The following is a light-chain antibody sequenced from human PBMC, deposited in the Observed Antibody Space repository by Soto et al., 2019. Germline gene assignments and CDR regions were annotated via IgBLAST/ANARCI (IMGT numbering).Light chain of an antibody. CDR1: QSVSSY. J-gene: IGKJ1*01. Sequence: EIVLTQSPGTLSLSPGERATLSCRASQSVSSYLAWYQQKPGQAPRLLIYGASSRATGIPDRFSGSGSGTDFSLTISRLEPEDCAVYYCQEYVSSSRTFGQGTKVEIK. CDR3: QEYVSSSRT. CDR2: GAS. V-gene: IGKV3-20*01.